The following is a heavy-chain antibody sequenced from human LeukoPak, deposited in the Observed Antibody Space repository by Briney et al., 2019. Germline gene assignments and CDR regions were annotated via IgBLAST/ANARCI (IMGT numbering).Heavy chain of an antibody. V-gene: IGHV3-21*01. CDR3: ARARSGYSAYDWIY. D-gene: IGHD5-12*01. J-gene: IGHJ4*02. CDR2: ISSSSSYI. Sequence: KPGGPLRLSCAASGFTFSTYSMNWVRQAPGKGLEWVSSISSSSSYIYYADSVKGRFTISRDNAKNSLYLQMNSLRAEDTAVYYCARARSGYSAYDWIYWGQGTLVTVSS. CDR1: GFTFSTYS.